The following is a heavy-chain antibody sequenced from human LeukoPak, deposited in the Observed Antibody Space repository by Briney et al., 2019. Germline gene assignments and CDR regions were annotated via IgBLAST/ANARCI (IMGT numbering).Heavy chain of an antibody. D-gene: IGHD3-16*01. Sequence: PGGSLRLSCAASGFTFSSYGMTWVRQAPGKGLEWVSYISSSSSTIYYADSLKGRFTISRDNSKNSLYLQMNSLRAEDTVVYYCVRRGPATGGNFDYWGQGTLVTVSS. CDR2: ISSSSSTI. V-gene: IGHV3-48*04. CDR3: VRRGPATGGNFDY. J-gene: IGHJ4*02. CDR1: GFTFSSYG.